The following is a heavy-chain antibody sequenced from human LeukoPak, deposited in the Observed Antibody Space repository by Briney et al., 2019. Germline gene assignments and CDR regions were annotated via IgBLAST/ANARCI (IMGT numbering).Heavy chain of an antibody. CDR3: ARRTTTWTVTGGDFDY. D-gene: IGHD1-20*01. CDR1: GYTFTGYY. Sequence: GASVKVSCKASGYTFTGYYMHWVRQAPGQGLEWMGWINPNSGGTNYAQTFQGRVTMTRDTSISTAYMEPSRLRSDDTAVYYCARRTTTWTVTGGDFDYWGQGTLVTVSS. J-gene: IGHJ4*02. CDR2: INPNSGGT. V-gene: IGHV1-2*02.